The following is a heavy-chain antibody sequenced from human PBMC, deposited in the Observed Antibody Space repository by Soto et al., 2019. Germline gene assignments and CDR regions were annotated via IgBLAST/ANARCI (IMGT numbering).Heavy chain of an antibody. J-gene: IGHJ4*02. Sequence: QLQLQESGPGLVKPSETLSLTCAVSGASISRTGFHWGWIRQPQGQGLEWIGSIYEGETTFYNSSLKSRVTISADTSKNHFSLKLSSVTAADTAVYYCARRGSGHTFDYWGQGTLVTVSS. CDR2: IYEGETT. CDR3: ARRGSGHTFDY. V-gene: IGHV4-39*01. D-gene: IGHD3-10*01. CDR1: GASISRTGFH.